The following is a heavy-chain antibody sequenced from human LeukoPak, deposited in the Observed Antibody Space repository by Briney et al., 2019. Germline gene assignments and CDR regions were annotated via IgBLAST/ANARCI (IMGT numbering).Heavy chain of an antibody. Sequence: GSVKVSCKASGYTFTGYYMHWVRQAPGQGLEWRGWINPNSGGTNYAQKFQGRVTMTRDTSISTAYMELSRLRSDDTAVYYCARVPSRPQPSSGYYEIPYYFDYWGQGTLVTVSS. D-gene: IGHD3-22*01. CDR1: GYTFTGYY. CDR2: INPNSGGT. J-gene: IGHJ4*02. V-gene: IGHV1-2*02. CDR3: ARVPSRPQPSSGYYEIPYYFDY.